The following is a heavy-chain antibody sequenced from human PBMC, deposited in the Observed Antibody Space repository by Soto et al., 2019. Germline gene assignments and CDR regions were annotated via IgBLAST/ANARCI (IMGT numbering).Heavy chain of an antibody. CDR2: IYWDDDK. CDR3: AHSRKSYYDILTGYNY. D-gene: IGHD3-9*01. Sequence: ITLKESGPTLVKPTQTLTLTCTFSGFSLSTSGVGVAWLRQPPGKALEWLALIYWDDDKRYSPSLKSRLTITKDTSKNQVVLTMTNMDPGDTATYYCAHSRKSYYDILTGYNYWGQGTLVTVSS. CDR1: GFSLSTSGVG. V-gene: IGHV2-5*02. J-gene: IGHJ4*02.